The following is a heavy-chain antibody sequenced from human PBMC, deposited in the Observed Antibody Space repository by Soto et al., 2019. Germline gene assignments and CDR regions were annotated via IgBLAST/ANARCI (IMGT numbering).Heavy chain of an antibody. CDR3: ARQIYDSDTGPNFQYYFDS. CDR1: GFDFTSHW. Sequence: GQSLKISCQGSGFDFTSHWITWVRLMPGKGLDWIGNIDLVDSQTHYSPSFRGHVTISVTKSITTVFLQWSSLRASDTAMYYCARQIYDSDTGPNFQYYFDSWGQGTPVTVSS. V-gene: IGHV5-10-1*01. J-gene: IGHJ4*02. D-gene: IGHD3-22*01. CDR2: IDLVDSQT.